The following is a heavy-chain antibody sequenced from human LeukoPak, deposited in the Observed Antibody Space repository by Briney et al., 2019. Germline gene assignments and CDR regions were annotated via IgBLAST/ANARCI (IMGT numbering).Heavy chain of an antibody. CDR1: GDSISSGGYY. Sequence: SQTLSLTCTVSGDSISSGGYYWSWIRQHPGKGLEWIGYIYYSGSTYYNPSLKSRVTISVDTSKNQFSLKLSSATAADTAVYYCARRPLDYDSSGSSFDYWGQGTLVTVSS. CDR3: ARRPLDYDSSGSSFDY. D-gene: IGHD3-22*01. V-gene: IGHV4-31*03. J-gene: IGHJ4*02. CDR2: IYYSGST.